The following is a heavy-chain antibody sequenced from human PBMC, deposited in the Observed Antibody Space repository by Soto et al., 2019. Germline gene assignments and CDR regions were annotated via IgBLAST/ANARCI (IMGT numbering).Heavy chain of an antibody. Sequence: ASVKVSCKASGYRFSTYGINWVRQAPGQGLQWMGWCSTNSGVRNYAQKFQGRVTFTTDTATSTAYMELRSLISDDTAVYFCARESYVASRYSHYVSWRQGPQVPVSS. V-gene: IGHV1-18*04. D-gene: IGHD3-10*02. CDR3: ARESYVASRYSHYVS. J-gene: IGHJ4*02. CDR1: GYRFSTYG. CDR2: CSTNSGVR.